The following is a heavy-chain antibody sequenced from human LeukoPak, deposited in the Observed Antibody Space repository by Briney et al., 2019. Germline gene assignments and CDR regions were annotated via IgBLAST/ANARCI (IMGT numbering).Heavy chain of an antibody. CDR1: GFTFSDYY. CDR2: ISSSGSTI. CDR3: ARELSHYDYVWGSYRFVGFDY. D-gene: IGHD3-16*02. V-gene: IGHV3-11*01. Sequence: GGSLRLSCAASGFTFSDYYMSWIRQAPGKGLEWVSYISSSGSTIYYADSVKGRFTISRDNAKNSLYLQMNSLRAEDTAVYYCARELSHYDYVWGSYRFVGFDYWGQGTLVTVSS. J-gene: IGHJ4*02.